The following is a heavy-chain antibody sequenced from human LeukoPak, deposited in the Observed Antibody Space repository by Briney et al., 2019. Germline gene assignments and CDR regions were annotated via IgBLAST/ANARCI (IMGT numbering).Heavy chain of an antibody. V-gene: IGHV4-30-4*07. CDR3: ARGWGPAYCGGDCHRHFDN. D-gene: IGHD2-21*02. J-gene: IGHJ4*02. Sequence: PSETLSLTCAVSGGSISSGGYSWNRIRQPPGKGLEWIGYIYNSGSTAYNPSLRSRVTMSVDTSKNQFSLKLTSVTAADTAVYYCARGWGPAYCGGDCHRHFDNWGQGTLVTVSA. CDR1: GGSISSGGYS. CDR2: IYNSGST.